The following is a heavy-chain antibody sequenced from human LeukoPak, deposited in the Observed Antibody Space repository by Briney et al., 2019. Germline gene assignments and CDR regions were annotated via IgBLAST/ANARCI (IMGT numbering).Heavy chain of an antibody. Sequence: GGSLRLSCAASGFTLSSYWMRCVRQAPGKGVEWVANIKQDGSEKYYVDSVKGRFTISRDNAKNSLYLQMNSLRAEDTAVYYCARDTPLGGYRSYNWFDPWGQGTLVTVSS. V-gene: IGHV3-7*01. CDR2: IKQDGSEK. D-gene: IGHD5-12*01. J-gene: IGHJ5*02. CDR1: GFTLSSYW. CDR3: ARDTPLGGYRSYNWFDP.